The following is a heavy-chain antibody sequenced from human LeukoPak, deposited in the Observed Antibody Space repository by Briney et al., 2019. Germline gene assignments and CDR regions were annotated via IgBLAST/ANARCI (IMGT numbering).Heavy chain of an antibody. Sequence: KPSETLSLTCTVSGGSISSHYWSWIRQPPGKGLEWIGYIYYSGSTNYNPSLKSRITISVDTSKNQFSLKLSSVTAADTAVYYCARGYDFWSGWYMDVWGKGTTVTVSS. J-gene: IGHJ6*03. CDR1: GGSISSHY. CDR2: IYYSGST. D-gene: IGHD3-3*01. CDR3: ARGYDFWSGWYMDV. V-gene: IGHV4-59*11.